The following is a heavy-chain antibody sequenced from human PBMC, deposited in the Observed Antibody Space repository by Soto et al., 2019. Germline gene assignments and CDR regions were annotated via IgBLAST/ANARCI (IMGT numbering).Heavy chain of an antibody. J-gene: IGHJ6*02. CDR1: GFTFSSYA. CDR2: IWYDGSNK. Sequence: LRLSCAASGFTFSSYAMSWVRQAPGKGLEWVAVIWYDGSNKYYADSVKGRFTISRDNSKNTLYLQMNSLRAEDTAVYYCAREGMTTVTNYGMDVWGQGTTVTVSS. D-gene: IGHD4-17*01. V-gene: IGHV3-33*08. CDR3: AREGMTTVTNYGMDV.